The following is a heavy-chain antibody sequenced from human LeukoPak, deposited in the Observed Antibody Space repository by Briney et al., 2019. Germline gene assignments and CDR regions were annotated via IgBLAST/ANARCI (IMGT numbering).Heavy chain of an antibody. D-gene: IGHD3-22*01. CDR1: GFTFSTFA. CDR3: ARDSGYYGLAFDY. CDR2: IFPSGGEI. J-gene: IGHJ4*02. V-gene: IGHV3-23*01. Sequence: GGSLRLSCAASGFTFSTFAMIWARQPPGKGLEWVSSIFPSGGEIHYADSVRGRFTISRDNSKSTLSLQMNSLRAEDTAVYYCARDSGYYGLAFDYWGQGTLVTVSS.